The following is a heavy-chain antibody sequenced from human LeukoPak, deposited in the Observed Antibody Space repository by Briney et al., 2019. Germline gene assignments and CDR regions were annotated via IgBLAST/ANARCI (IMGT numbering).Heavy chain of an antibody. CDR3: ARGLGTNYYYYGMDV. J-gene: IGHJ6*02. CDR2: IYHSGST. CDR1: GGSISSGGYS. D-gene: IGHD1-1*01. Sequence: SQTLSLTCAVSGGSISSGGYSWSWIRQPPGKGLEWIGYIYHSGSTYYNPSLKSRVTISVDRSKNQFSLELSSVTAADTAVYYCARGLGTNYYYYGMDVWGQGTTVTVSS. V-gene: IGHV4-30-2*01.